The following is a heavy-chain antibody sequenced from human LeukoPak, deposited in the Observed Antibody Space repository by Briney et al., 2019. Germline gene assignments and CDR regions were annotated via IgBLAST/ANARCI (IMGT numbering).Heavy chain of an antibody. CDR2: ISGRVDST. V-gene: IGHV3-23*01. CDR1: GFTFSSYA. J-gene: IGHJ5*02. CDR3: ARAYCSSTSCYSELFDP. D-gene: IGHD2-2*01. Sequence: QAGGSLRLSCAASGFTFSSYAMSWVRQAPGKGLEWVSTISGRVDSTYYADSVKGRFTISRDNSKNTLYLQMNSLRLEDAAGYYCARAYCSSTSCYSELFDPWGQGILVTVSS.